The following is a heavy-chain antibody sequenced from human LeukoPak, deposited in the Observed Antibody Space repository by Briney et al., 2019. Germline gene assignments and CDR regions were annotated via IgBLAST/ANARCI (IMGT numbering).Heavy chain of an antibody. CDR3: ARASPMVRGVIFDY. Sequence: GGSLRLSCAASGFTFSSYDMHWVRQATGKGLERVSAIGTAGDTYYPGSVKGRFTISRENAKNSLYLQMNSLRAEDTAVYYCARASPMVRGVIFDYWGQGTLVTVSS. CDR2: IGTAGDT. D-gene: IGHD3-10*01. V-gene: IGHV3-13*01. J-gene: IGHJ4*02. CDR1: GFTFSSYD.